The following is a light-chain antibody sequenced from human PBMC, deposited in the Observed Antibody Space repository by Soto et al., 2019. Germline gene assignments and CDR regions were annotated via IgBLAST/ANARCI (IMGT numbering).Light chain of an antibody. CDR3: QQRSNLIT. V-gene: IGKV3D-20*02. CDR1: QSVSGSY. CDR2: DAS. J-gene: IGKJ5*01. Sequence: EIILTQSPGTLSLSPGERASLSCRASQSVSGSYLAWYQQKPGQAPRLLIYDASNRATGIPARFSGSGSGTDFTLTISSLEPEDFAVYYCQQRSNLITFGQGTRLEIK.